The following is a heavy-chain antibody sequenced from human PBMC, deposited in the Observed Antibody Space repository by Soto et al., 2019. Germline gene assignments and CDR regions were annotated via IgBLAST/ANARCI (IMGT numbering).Heavy chain of an antibody. V-gene: IGHV3-30-3*01. J-gene: IGHJ6*02. Sequence: GGSLRLSCAASGFTFSSYAMHWVRQAPGKGLEWVAVISYDGSNKYYADSVKGRFTISRDNSKNTLYLQMNSLRAEDTAVYYCARDPVLRFLEWLLATSQPVSGGMDVWGQGTTVTVSS. CDR2: ISYDGSNK. CDR3: ARDPVLRFLEWLLATSQPVSGGMDV. CDR1: GFTFSSYA. D-gene: IGHD3-3*01.